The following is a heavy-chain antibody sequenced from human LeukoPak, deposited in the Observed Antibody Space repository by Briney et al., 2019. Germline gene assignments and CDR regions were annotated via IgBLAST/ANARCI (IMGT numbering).Heavy chain of an antibody. V-gene: IGHV4-59*13. J-gene: IGHJ5*02. D-gene: IGHD4-11*01. CDR3: VRCGAVPRWFDR. CDR1: GGSTSSNY. CDR2: LNYSGTT. Sequence: ETLSSTVTLSGGSTSSNYCSWFRRPPARGLGWCAFLNYSGTTNYNPSLKGRVTISADTTKRQFSLKLSTVSAAATPIYYCVRCGAVPRWFDRWGQGTLVIASS.